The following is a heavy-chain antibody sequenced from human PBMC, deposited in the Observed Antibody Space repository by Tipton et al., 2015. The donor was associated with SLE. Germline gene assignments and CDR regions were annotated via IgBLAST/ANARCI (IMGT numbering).Heavy chain of an antibody. V-gene: IGHV1-18*04. CDR2: ISGYNGDT. D-gene: IGHD2-15*01. CDR1: GYTFTSFA. Sequence: QSGAEVKKPGASVKVSCKASGYTFTSFAITWVRQAPGQGLEWMGWISGYNGDTYYAEKFQGRVAMTSNTSASTAYMELRSLRSDDTAVYYCSRDHFLPGGSYSWFDPWGQRTLLTVSS. J-gene: IGHJ5*01. CDR3: SRDHFLPGGSYSWFDP.